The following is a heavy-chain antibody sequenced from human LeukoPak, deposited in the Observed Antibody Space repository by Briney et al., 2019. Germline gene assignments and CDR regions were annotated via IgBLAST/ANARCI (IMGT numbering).Heavy chain of an antibody. CDR2: INPGGGST. CDR1: GYTFTSYY. J-gene: IGHJ4*02. CDR3: AREPSPIAAARFDY. V-gene: IGHV1-46*01. Sequence: ASVKVSCKASGYTFTSYYMHWVRQAPGQGLEWMGIINPGGGSTSYAQKFQGRVTMTRDTSTSTVYMELGSLRSEDTAAYYCAREPSPIAAARFDYWGQGTLVTVSS. D-gene: IGHD6-13*01.